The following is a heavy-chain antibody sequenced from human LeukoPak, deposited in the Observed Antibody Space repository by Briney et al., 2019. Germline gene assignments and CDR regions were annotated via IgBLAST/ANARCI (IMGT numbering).Heavy chain of an antibody. Sequence: GGSLRLSCAASGFTFSSYRMHWVRQAPGKGLEWVSSITSSSSSMSYADSVEGRFTISRDNTRKSLSLQMSSLRSEDTALYYCARESETSGWYDYWGQGTLVTVSS. D-gene: IGHD6-19*01. CDR1: GFTFSSYR. V-gene: IGHV3-21*04. J-gene: IGHJ4*02. CDR2: ITSSSSSM. CDR3: ARESETSGWYDY.